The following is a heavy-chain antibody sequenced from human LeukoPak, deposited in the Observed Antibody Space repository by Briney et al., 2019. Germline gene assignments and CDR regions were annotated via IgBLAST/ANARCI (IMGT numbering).Heavy chain of an antibody. D-gene: IGHD2-21*02. CDR3: ARDCGGDCYSYYYYGMDV. J-gene: IGHJ6*02. V-gene: IGHV1-18*01. CDR1: GYTFTSYG. Sequence: GASVKVSCKASGYTFTSYGISWVRQAPGQGLEWMGWISAYNGHTNYAQKLQGRVTMTTDTSTSTAYMELRSLRSDDTAVYYCARDCGGDCYSYYYYGMDVWGQGTTVTVSS. CDR2: ISAYNGHT.